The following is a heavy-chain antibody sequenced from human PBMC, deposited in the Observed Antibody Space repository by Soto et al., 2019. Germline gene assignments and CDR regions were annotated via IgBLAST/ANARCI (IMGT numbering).Heavy chain of an antibody. J-gene: IGHJ6*03. CDR1: GFTFSSYS. D-gene: IGHD3-10*01. CDR2: ISSSSSTI. Sequence: GGSLRLSCAASGFTFSSYSMNWVRQAPGKGLEWVSYISSSSSTIYYADSVKGRFTISRDNAKNSLYLQMNSLRAEDTAVYYCASSSLVPPGSYYYYYYMDVWGKGTTVTVSS. CDR3: ASSSLVPPGSYYYYYYMDV. V-gene: IGHV3-48*01.